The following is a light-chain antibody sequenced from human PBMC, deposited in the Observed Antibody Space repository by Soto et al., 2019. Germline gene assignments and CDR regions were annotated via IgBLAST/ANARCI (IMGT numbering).Light chain of an antibody. Sequence: EIVMTQSPATLSVSPGERATLSCRASQSVSSNLAWYQQKPGQAPRLLIYDASIRATGIAARFSGSGSGTEFTLTISSLQSEDFAVYYCQQYNNWPFTFGPGTKVDIK. CDR3: QQYNNWPFT. V-gene: IGKV3-15*01. CDR1: QSVSSN. J-gene: IGKJ3*01. CDR2: DAS.